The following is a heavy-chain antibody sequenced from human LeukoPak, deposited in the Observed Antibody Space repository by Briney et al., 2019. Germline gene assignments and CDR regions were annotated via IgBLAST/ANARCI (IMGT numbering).Heavy chain of an antibody. D-gene: IGHD6-13*01. Sequence: GGSLRLSCATSGFTFSSYSMNWVRQAPGKGLEWVSYISSSGSTIYYADSVKGRFTISRDNAKNSLYLQMNSLRAEDTAVYYCARTKEEGSSSHFDYWGQGTLVTVSS. J-gene: IGHJ4*02. V-gene: IGHV3-48*04. CDR1: GFTFSSYS. CDR3: ARTKEEGSSSHFDY. CDR2: ISSSGSTI.